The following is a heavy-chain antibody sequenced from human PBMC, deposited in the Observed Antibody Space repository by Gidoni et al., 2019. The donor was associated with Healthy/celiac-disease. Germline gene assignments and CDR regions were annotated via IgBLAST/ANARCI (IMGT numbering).Heavy chain of an antibody. D-gene: IGHD3-10*01. Sequence: QVQLQESGPGLVKPSQTLSLTCTVSGGSISSGGSYWSWIRQHPGKGLEWIGYIYYSGSTYYNPSLKSRVTISVDTSKNQFSLKLSSVTAADTAVYYCARAKTYYGSGSYYKEGIDYWGQGTLVTVSS. CDR1: GGSISSGGSY. V-gene: IGHV4-31*03. J-gene: IGHJ4*02. CDR3: ARAKTYYGSGSYYKEGIDY. CDR2: IYYSGST.